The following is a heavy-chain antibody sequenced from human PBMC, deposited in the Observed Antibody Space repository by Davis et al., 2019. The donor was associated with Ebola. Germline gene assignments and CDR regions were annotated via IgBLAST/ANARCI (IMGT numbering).Heavy chain of an antibody. J-gene: IGHJ4*02. Sequence: GGSLRLSCAASGFTFSNYWMSWVRQAPVKGLEWVANIKQDGSEKQYVDSVKGRFTISRDNSKNTLYLQMGSLRAEDMAVYYCARRGYSYELDYWGQGTLVTVSS. CDR3: ARRGYSYELDY. V-gene: IGHV3-7*01. CDR2: IKQDGSEK. CDR1: GFTFSNYW. D-gene: IGHD5-18*01.